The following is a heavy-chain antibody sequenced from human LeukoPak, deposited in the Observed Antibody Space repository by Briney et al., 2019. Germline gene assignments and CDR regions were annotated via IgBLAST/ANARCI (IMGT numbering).Heavy chain of an antibody. D-gene: IGHD2-15*01. CDR2: INPNSGGT. J-gene: IGHJ4*02. CDR3: ASHHRGYCSGGSCYGFDY. Sequence: GASVKVSCKASGYTFTGYYMHWVRQAPGQGLEWTGWINPNSGGTNYAQKFQGRVTMTRDTSISTAYVELSRLRSDDTAVYYCASHHRGYCSGGSCYGFDYWGQGTLVTVSS. CDR1: GYTFTGYY. V-gene: IGHV1-2*02.